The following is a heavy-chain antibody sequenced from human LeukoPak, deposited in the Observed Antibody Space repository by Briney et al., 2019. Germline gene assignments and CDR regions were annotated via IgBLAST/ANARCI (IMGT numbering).Heavy chain of an antibody. CDR1: GGSISSSKYY. Sequence: PSETLSLTCTVSGGSISSSKYYRCWIRQPPGKGLEWIGGIYHTGSTHYNPSLKSRVTISVDTSKNQLSLRLTSVTAADTALYYCILGGKLDYWGQGVLVTVSS. V-gene: IGHV4-39*01. CDR3: ILGGKLDY. D-gene: IGHD3-10*01. J-gene: IGHJ4*02. CDR2: IYHTGST.